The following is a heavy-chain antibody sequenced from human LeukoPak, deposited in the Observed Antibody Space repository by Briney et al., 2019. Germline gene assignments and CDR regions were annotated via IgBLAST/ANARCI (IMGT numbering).Heavy chain of an antibody. Sequence: SVKVSCKASGGTFSSYAISWVRQAPGQGLEWMGRIIPILGIANYAQKFQGRVTITADKSTSTAYMELSSLRSEDTAVYYCARGTSGGSSGCDYWGQGTLVTVSS. J-gene: IGHJ4*02. CDR3: ARGTSGGSSGCDY. CDR1: GGTFSSYA. V-gene: IGHV1-69*04. D-gene: IGHD6-19*01. CDR2: IIPILGIA.